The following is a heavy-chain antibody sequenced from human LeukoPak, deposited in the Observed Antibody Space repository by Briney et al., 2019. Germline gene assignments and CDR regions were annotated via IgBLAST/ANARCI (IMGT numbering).Heavy chain of an antibody. J-gene: IGHJ4*02. Sequence: GGSLRLSCAASGFTFSSYAMHWVRQAPGKGLEWVAVISYDGNNKYYADSVKGRFTISRDNSKNTLHLQMNSLRAEDTALYYCARDQTLYSSSSEFDYWGQGTLVTVSS. D-gene: IGHD6-6*01. V-gene: IGHV3-30*04. CDR1: GFTFSSYA. CDR2: ISYDGNNK. CDR3: ARDQTLYSSSSEFDY.